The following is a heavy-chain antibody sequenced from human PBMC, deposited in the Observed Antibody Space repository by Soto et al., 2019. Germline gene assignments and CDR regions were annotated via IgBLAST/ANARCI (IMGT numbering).Heavy chain of an antibody. V-gene: IGHV2-5*02. CDR1: GFSLSASGVG. CDR3: AHHDIGDTFDF. D-gene: IGHD2-21*02. CDR2: IYWDDDK. Sequence: QITLKESGPTLVKPTQTLTLTCAFSGFSLSASGVGVGWIRQPPGKALEWLALIYWDDDKRYSPSLKSRLAITKDNSKNQVVLTMTNMDPVDTATYYCAHHDIGDTFDFWGQGTLVTVSS. J-gene: IGHJ4*02.